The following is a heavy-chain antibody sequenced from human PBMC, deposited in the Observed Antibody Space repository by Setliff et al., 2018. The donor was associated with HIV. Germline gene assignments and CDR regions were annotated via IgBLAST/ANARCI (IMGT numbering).Heavy chain of an antibody. CDR2: INYSGST. V-gene: IGHV4-34*01. D-gene: IGHD6-13*01. Sequence: PSETLSLTCVVYGGSFSDYYWTWIRQPPEKGLEWIGKINYSGSTDYNSSLRSRVTISVDTSKNQISLKLTSVTAADTAVYYCAGGEVRSRYVSSRAPFYHYYYYMDVWGKGTTGTVS. CDR3: AGGEVRSRYVSSRAPFYHYYYYMDV. CDR1: GGSFSDYY. J-gene: IGHJ6*03.